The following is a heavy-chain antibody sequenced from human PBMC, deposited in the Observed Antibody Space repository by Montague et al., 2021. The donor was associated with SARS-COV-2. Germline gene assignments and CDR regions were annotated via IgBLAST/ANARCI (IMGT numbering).Heavy chain of an antibody. V-gene: IGHV4-34*01. CDR3: ARWDPQIRTLFGFRGTSANDY. Sequence: SETLSLTCAVYGESFSGYYWTWIRQSPGRGLEWIAEINDGGTTNYNWSLKSRVTISVDTSKNQFSLKLNSVTVADTAVYYCARWDPQIRTLFGFRGTSANDYWGQGALVTVSS. J-gene: IGHJ4*02. D-gene: IGHD1-26*01. CDR1: GESFSGYY. CDR2: INDGGTT.